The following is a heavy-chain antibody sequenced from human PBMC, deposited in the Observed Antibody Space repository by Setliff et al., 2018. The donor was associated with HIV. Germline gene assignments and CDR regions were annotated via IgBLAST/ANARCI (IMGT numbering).Heavy chain of an antibody. Sequence: GESLKISCAASGFTFSSYAMSWVRQAPGKGLEWVSAISGSGGSTYYADSVKGRFTISRDNSKNTLYLQMNSLRAEDTAVYYCAKSYGSGSYGRLFDYWGQGTLVTVSS. J-gene: IGHJ4*02. CDR2: ISGSGGST. V-gene: IGHV3-23*01. CDR3: AKSYGSGSYGRLFDY. D-gene: IGHD3-10*01. CDR1: GFTFSSYA.